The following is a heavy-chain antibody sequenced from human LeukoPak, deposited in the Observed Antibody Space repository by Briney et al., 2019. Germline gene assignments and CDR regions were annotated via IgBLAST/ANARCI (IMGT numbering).Heavy chain of an antibody. V-gene: IGHV4-39*01. D-gene: IGHD3-22*01. J-gene: IGHJ4*02. Sequence: SETLSLTCTVSGGSISSSSYYWGWIRQPPGKGLEWIWSIYYSGTPYYNPSLKSRVTISIDTSKNQFPLKLSSVTAADTAVYYCARQLYYYDSSGYYYFFENWGQGTLVTVSS. CDR3: ARQLYYYDSSGYYYFFEN. CDR2: IYYSGTP. CDR1: GGSISSSSYY.